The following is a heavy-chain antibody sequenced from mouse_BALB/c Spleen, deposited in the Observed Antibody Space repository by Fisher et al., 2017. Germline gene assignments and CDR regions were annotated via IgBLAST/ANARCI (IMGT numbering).Heavy chain of an antibody. V-gene: IGHV1-4*01. J-gene: IGHJ4*01. CDR3: TKALYYAMDY. Sequence: KFKGKATLTADKSSSTAYMQLSSLTSEDSAVYYCTKALYYAMDYWGQGTSVTVSS.